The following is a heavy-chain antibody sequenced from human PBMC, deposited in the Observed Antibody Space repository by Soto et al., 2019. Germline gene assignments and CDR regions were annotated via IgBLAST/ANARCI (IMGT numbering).Heavy chain of an antibody. CDR3: AKDLFVMDYYDSSGYNWFAP. D-gene: IGHD3-22*01. CDR1: GFTFSSYG. CDR2: ISYDGSNK. V-gene: IGHV3-30*18. J-gene: IGHJ5*02. Sequence: PGGSLRLSCAASGFTFSSYGMHWVRQAPGKGLEWVAVISYDGSNKYYADSVKGRFTISRDNSKNTLYLQMNSLRAEDTAVYYCAKDLFVMDYYDSSGYNWFAPWGQGTLVTVSS.